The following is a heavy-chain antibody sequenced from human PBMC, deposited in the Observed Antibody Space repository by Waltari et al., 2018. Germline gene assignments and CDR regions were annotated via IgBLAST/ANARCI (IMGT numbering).Heavy chain of an antibody. CDR1: GYSISSGYY. CDR2: IYHSGST. V-gene: IGHV4-38-2*01. D-gene: IGHD2-15*01. CDR3: VGQGGVAAYYFDY. Sequence: QVQLQESGPGLVKPSETLSLTCAVSGYSISSGYYWDWIRQPPGKGLEWIGSIYHSGSTYYNPSLKSRVTISVDTSKNQFSLKLSSVTAADTAVYYCVGQGGVAAYYFDYWGQGTLVTVSS. J-gene: IGHJ4*02.